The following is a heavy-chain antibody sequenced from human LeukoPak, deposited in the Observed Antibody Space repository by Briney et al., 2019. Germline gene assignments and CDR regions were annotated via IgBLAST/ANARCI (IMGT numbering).Heavy chain of an antibody. CDR3: AKDLTTVTSQGDY. CDR1: GFTFSNYE. CDR2: TRYDGSDK. J-gene: IGHJ4*02. D-gene: IGHD4-17*01. Sequence: GGSLRLSCAASGFTFSNYEMNWVRQAPGKGPEWVAFTRYDGSDKYSADSVKGRFTISRDNSKNTLYLQMNSLRAEDTAVYYCAKDLTTVTSQGDYWGQGTLVTVSS. V-gene: IGHV3-30*02.